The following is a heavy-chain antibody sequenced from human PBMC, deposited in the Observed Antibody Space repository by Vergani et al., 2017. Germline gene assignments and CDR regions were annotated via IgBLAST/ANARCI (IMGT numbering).Heavy chain of an antibody. V-gene: IGHV3-30*18. J-gene: IGHJ5*02. CDR2: ISYDGSNK. CDR3: AKSPLLIVVVPAAIFDP. CDR1: GFTFSSYG. D-gene: IGHD2-2*01. Sequence: QVQLVESGGGVVQPGRSLRLSCAASGFTFSSYGMHWVRQAPGKGLEWVAVISYDGSNKYYADSVKGRFTISRDNSKNTLYLQMNSLRAEDTAVYYCAKSPLLIVVVPAAIFDPWGQGTLVTVSS.